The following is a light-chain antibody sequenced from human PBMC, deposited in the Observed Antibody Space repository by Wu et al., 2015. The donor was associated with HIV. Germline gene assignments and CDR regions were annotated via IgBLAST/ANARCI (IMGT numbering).Light chain of an antibody. CDR3: QQRNSWPPT. Sequence: EIVLTQSPATLSLSPGERATLSCRASQSVNTYLAWYRQKPGQAPRLLIYDTSNRATGIPARFSGSGSGTDFTLTISSLQPEDFAVYYCQQRNSWPPTFGGGTEGRDQT. CDR2: DTS. CDR1: QSVNTY. J-gene: IGKJ4*01. V-gene: IGKV3-11*01.